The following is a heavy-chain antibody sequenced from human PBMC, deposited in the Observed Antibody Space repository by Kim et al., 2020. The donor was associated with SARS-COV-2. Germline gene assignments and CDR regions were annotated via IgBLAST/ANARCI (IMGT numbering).Heavy chain of an antibody. Sequence: GGSLRLSCAASGFTFSSYWMSWVRQAPGKGLEWVANIKQDGSEKYYVDSVKGRFTISRDNAKNSLYLQMNSLRAEDTAVYYCARDGLYYYDSSGYWNDAFDILGQGTMITVSS. CDR1: GFTFSSYW. V-gene: IGHV3-7*01. D-gene: IGHD3-22*01. J-gene: IGHJ3*02. CDR2: IKQDGSEK. CDR3: ARDGLYYYDSSGYWNDAFDI.